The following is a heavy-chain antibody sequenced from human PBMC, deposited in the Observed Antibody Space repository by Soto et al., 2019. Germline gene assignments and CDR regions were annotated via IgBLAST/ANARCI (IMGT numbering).Heavy chain of an antibody. CDR1: GGSISSGGYY. Sequence: QVQLQESGPGLVKPSQTLSLTCTVSGGSISSGGYYWSWIRQHPGKGLEWIGYIYYSGSTYYNPSLKSRVTIPVDTSKNQFSLKLSSVTAADTAVYYCARRPIVLVPAAMPYYGMDVWGQGTTVTVSS. V-gene: IGHV4-31*03. CDR2: IYYSGST. CDR3: ARRPIVLVPAAMPYYGMDV. D-gene: IGHD2-2*01. J-gene: IGHJ6*02.